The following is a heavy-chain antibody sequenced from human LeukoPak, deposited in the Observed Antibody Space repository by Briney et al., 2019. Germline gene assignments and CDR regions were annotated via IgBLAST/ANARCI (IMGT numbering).Heavy chain of an antibody. CDR1: GFTFSYYN. Sequence: GGSLRLSCAASGFTFSYYNMNWVRQAPGKGLEWVSSISSSSTYIYYADSVKGRFTISRDNAKNSLYLEMNNLRAEDTAVYYCARDPWTNYGDYVRFDYWGQGTLVTVSS. J-gene: IGHJ4*02. CDR3: ARDPWTNYGDYVRFDY. CDR2: ISSSSTYI. D-gene: IGHD4-17*01. V-gene: IGHV3-21*01.